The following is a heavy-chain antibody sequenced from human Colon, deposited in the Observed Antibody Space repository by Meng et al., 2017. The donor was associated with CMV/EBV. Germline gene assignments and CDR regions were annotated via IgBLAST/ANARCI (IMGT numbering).Heavy chain of an antibody. Sequence: GSLRLSCTVSGGSMSTYYWSWIRQPPGKGLEWIGYIYYSGSTDYNPSLKSRVTISRGTSKNQFFLKLSSVTAADTAVYYCARDSKYQLHARGMDVWGQGTTVTVSS. J-gene: IGHJ6*02. D-gene: IGHD2-2*01. CDR1: GGSMSTYY. V-gene: IGHV4-59*01. CDR2: IYYSGST. CDR3: ARDSKYQLHARGMDV.